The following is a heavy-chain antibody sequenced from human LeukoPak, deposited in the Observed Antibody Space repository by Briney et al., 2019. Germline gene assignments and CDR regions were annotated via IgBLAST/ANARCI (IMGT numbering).Heavy chain of an antibody. J-gene: IGHJ3*02. CDR1: GGSISSGGYS. D-gene: IGHD2-15*01. CDR3: ALGYCSGGSCYPDAFDI. V-gene: IGHV4-30-2*01. CDR2: IYHSGST. Sequence: SQTLSLTCAVSGGSISSGGYSWSWIRQPPGKGLEWIGSIYHSGSTYYNPSLKSRVTISVDRSKNQFSLKLSSVTAADTAVYYCALGYCSGGSCYPDAFDIWGQGTMVTVSS.